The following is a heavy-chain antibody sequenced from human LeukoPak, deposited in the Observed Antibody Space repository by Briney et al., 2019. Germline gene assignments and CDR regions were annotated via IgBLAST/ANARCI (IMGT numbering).Heavy chain of an antibody. D-gene: IGHD5/OR15-5a*01. CDR3: ARGLSAATLFDY. V-gene: IGHV1-69*05. CDR1: GYTFTDYY. CDR2: IIPIFGTA. J-gene: IGHJ4*02. Sequence: SVKVSCKASGYTFTDYYIHWVRQAPGQGLEWMGGIIPIFGTANYAQKFQGRVTITTDESTSTAYMELSSLRSEDTAVYYCARGLSAATLFDYWGQGTLVTVSS.